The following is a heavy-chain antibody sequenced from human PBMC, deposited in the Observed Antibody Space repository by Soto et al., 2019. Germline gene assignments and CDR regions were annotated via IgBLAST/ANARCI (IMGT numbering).Heavy chain of an antibody. CDR3: AGEPDYYGISAFDL. D-gene: IGHD3-10*01. CDR2: IRKDGRET. CDR1: GFTFSSYW. Sequence: PGGSLRLSCAASGFTFSSYWMTWVRQAPGKGLEWVANIRKDGRETFYVDSVRGRFTISRDNAKNSLYLQMNSLRVDDTAVYYCAGEPDYYGISAFDLWGQGTLVTVSS. V-gene: IGHV3-7*01. J-gene: IGHJ4*02.